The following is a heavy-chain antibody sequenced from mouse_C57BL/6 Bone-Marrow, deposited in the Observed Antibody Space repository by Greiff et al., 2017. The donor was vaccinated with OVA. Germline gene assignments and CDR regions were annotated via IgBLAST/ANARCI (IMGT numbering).Heavy chain of an antibody. V-gene: IGHV1-81*01. D-gene: IGHD1-1*01. Sequence: VQLQQSGAELARPGASVKLSCKASGYTFTSYGISWVKQRTGQGLEWIGEIYPRSGNTYYNEKFKGKATLTADKSSSTAYMELRSLTSEDSAVYFGARRGYYGREGSFAYWGQGTLVTVSA. CDR2: IYPRSGNT. CDR3: ARRGYYGREGSFAY. J-gene: IGHJ3*01. CDR1: GYTFTSYG.